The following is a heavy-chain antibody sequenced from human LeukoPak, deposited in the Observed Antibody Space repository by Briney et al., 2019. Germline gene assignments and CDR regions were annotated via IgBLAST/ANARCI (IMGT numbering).Heavy chain of an antibody. CDR2: IKQDGSEK. CDR1: GFTFINYW. V-gene: IGHV3-7*01. J-gene: IGHJ4*02. CDR3: TRENWYIDY. Sequence: GGSLRLSCAASGFTFINYWMSWVRQAPGKELEWVANIKQDGSEKYYVDSVKDRFTISRDNAKNSLYLQMNSLRAEDAAVYYCTRENWYIDYWGQGNLVTVSS.